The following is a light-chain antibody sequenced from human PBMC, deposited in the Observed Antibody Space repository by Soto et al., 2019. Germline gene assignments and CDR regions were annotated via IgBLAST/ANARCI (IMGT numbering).Light chain of an antibody. V-gene: IGKV3-15*01. CDR1: QSVSSSY. CDR3: QQYNKLPLT. Sequence: EIVLTQTPGTLSLSPGERATLSCRASQSVSSSYLAWYQQKPGQAPRLLIYGASTRATGIPARFSGSASGTEFTLTISSRQSDDFTVYYCQQYNKLPLTFGQGTKVDIK. J-gene: IGKJ1*01. CDR2: GAS.